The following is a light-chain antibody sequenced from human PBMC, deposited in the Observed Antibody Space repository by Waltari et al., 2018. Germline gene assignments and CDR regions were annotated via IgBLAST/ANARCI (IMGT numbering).Light chain of an antibody. V-gene: IGLV1-47*01. CDR1: SSNIGSNS. Sequence: QSVLTQSSPTSGTPGQRVSISCSGTSSNIGSNSVYWYQHLPGAAPKLLIYASDRRPSGGPDRCSGSKSGTSASLAISGLRSEDEADYYCATWDDSLGGFYVFGTGTKVTVL. CDR2: ASD. J-gene: IGLJ1*01. CDR3: ATWDDSLGGFYV.